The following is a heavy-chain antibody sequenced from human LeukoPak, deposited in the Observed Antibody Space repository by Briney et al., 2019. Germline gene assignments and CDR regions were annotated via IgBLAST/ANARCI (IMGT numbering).Heavy chain of an antibody. CDR2: ISGNGGST. J-gene: IGHJ3*02. V-gene: IGHV3-43*02. D-gene: IGHD3-22*01. CDR3: VEDGQWFDAFDI. CDR1: GFTFDDYA. Sequence: GGSLRLSCAASGFTFDDYAMYWVRQAPGKGLEWVSLISGNGGSTYYADSVKGRFTISRDNSKNSLYLQMNSLRTEDTALYYCVEDGQWFDAFDIWGQGTMVTVSS.